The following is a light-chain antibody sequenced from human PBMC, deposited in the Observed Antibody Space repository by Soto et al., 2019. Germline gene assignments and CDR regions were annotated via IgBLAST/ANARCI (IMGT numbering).Light chain of an antibody. V-gene: IGKV1-5*03. CDR2: KAS. CDR1: QTISSW. J-gene: IGKJ5*01. CDR3: QQCNRYPIT. Sequence: DIQMTQSPSTLSGSVGDRVTITFRASQTISSWLAWYQQKPGKAPKLLIYKASTLKSGVPSRFSGSGSGTEFTLTISSLQPDDSATYYCQQCNRYPITFGQGTRLEI.